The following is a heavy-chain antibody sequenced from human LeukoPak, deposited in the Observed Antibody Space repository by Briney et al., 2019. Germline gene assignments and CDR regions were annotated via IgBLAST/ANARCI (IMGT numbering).Heavy chain of an antibody. CDR2: ISAYSGNT. Sequence: ASVTVSCTASGYTLPSYGITWVRQAPGQGLEWMGWISAYSGNTNYAQKLQGRVTMTTDTSTSTAYMELRSLRSDDTAVYYCARGEIAAALDYWGQGTLVTVSS. CDR1: GYTLPSYG. J-gene: IGHJ4*02. D-gene: IGHD6-13*01. V-gene: IGHV1-18*01. CDR3: ARGEIAAALDY.